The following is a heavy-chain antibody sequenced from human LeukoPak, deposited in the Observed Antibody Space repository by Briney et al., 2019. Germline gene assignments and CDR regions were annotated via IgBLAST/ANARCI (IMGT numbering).Heavy chain of an antibody. J-gene: IGHJ3*02. D-gene: IGHD2-21*02. Sequence: GASVKVPCKASGGTFSSYAISWVRQAPGQGLEWMGGIIPIFGTANYAQKFQGRVTITADKSTSTAYMELSSLRAEDTAVYYCARDVTDAFDIWGQGTMVTVSS. CDR3: ARDVTDAFDI. CDR1: GGTFSSYA. V-gene: IGHV1-69*06. CDR2: IIPIFGTA.